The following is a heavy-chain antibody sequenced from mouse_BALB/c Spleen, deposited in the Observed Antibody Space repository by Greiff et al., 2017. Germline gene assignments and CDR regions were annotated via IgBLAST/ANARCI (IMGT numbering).Heavy chain of an antibody. V-gene: IGHV14-3*02. D-gene: IGHD2-14*01. CDR1: GFNIKDTY. CDR3: AKGYDKIDD. CDR2: FDPANGNT. Sequence: EVQRVESGAELVKPGASVKLSCTASGFNIKDTYMHWVKQRPEQGLEWIGRFDPANGNTKYDPKFQGKATITADTSSNTAYLQLSSLTSEDTAVYYCAKGYDKIDDRGQGTTLTGSS. J-gene: IGHJ2*01.